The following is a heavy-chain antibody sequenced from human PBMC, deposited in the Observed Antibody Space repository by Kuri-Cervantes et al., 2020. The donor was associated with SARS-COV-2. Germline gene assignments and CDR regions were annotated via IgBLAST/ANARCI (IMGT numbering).Heavy chain of an antibody. CDR1: GYSFTSYW. CDR3: ARQGYSSGWYDKIDY. D-gene: IGHD6-19*01. CDR2: IYPGDSDT. V-gene: IGHV5-51*01. Sequence: GGSLRLSCKGSGYSFTSYWISWVRQMPGKGLEWMGIIYPGDSDTRYSPSFQGQVTISADKSINTAYLHWSSLKASDTAMYYCARQGYSSGWYDKIDYWGQGTLVTVSS. J-gene: IGHJ4*02.